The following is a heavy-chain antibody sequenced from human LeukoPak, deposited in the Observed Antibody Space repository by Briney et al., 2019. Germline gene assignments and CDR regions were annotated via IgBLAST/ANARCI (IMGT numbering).Heavy chain of an antibody. CDR1: GGTFSSYA. J-gene: IGHJ5*02. D-gene: IGHD5-18*01. V-gene: IGHV1-69*05. Sequence: GASVKVSCKASGGTFSSYAISWVRQAPGQGLEWMGRIIPIFGTANYAQKFQGRVTITKDESTSTAYMELSSLRSEDTAVYYCARDRRGRGYSYGFGNWFDPWGQGTLVTVSS. CDR2: IIPIFGTA. CDR3: ARDRRGRGYSYGFGNWFDP.